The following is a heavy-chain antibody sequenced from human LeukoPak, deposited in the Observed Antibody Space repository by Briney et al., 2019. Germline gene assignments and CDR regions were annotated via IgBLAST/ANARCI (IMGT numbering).Heavy chain of an antibody. CDR3: ARGDCSSTICYSPMDV. CDR2: INHSGST. V-gene: IGHV4-34*01. CDR1: GGSFSGYY. Sequence: NASETLSLTCAVYGGSFSGYYWSWIRQPPGKGLEWIGEINHSGSTNYNPSLKSRVTISVDTSKNQFSLKLSSVTAADTAVYYCARGDCSSTICYSPMDVWGKGTTVPVPS. D-gene: IGHD2-2*01. J-gene: IGHJ6*03.